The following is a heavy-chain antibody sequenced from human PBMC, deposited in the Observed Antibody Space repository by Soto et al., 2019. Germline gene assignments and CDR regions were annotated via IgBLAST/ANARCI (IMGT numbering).Heavy chain of an antibody. D-gene: IGHD2-8*02. CDR1: GDSISRADYH. Sequence: SETLSLTCTVSGDSISRADYHWSWIRQPPGKGLEWIGNIYYTGKTNYNPALESRLILSIDTSKNQFSLKVNCLTAADTAVYYCARDTWTGYIDSWGQGTLVTVSS. J-gene: IGHJ4*02. CDR3: ARDTWTGYIDS. CDR2: IYYTGKT. V-gene: IGHV4-30-4*01.